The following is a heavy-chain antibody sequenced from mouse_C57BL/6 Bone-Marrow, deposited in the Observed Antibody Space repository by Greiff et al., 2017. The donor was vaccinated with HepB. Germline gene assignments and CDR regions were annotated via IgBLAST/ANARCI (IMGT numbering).Heavy chain of an antibody. V-gene: IGHV1-53*01. D-gene: IGHD2-12*01. CDR2: INPSNGGT. CDR1: GYTFTSYW. Sequence: QVHVKQPGTELVKPGASVKLSCKASGYTFTSYWMHWVKQRPGQGLEWIGNINPSNGGTNYNEKFKSKATLTVDKSSSTAYMQLSSLTSEDSAVYYCARIDSLAWFAYWGQGTLVTVSA. CDR3: ARIDSLAWFAY. J-gene: IGHJ3*01.